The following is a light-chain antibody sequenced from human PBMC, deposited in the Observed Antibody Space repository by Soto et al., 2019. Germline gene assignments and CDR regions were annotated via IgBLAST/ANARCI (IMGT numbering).Light chain of an antibody. J-gene: IGKJ4*01. CDR1: QSVSSSF. V-gene: IGKV3-20*01. CDR3: QQYGSSPWT. Sequence: EIVLTQSPGTLSLSPGERATLSCMASQSVSSSFLAWYQQKPGQPPRLLIYGASSRVFGIPDRFSGRGSGTDFTLTISRLGPEDFAVYYCQQYGSSPWTFGGGTKVDIK. CDR2: GAS.